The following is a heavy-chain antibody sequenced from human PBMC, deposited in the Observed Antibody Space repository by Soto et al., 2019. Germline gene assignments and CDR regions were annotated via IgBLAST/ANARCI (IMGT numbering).Heavy chain of an antibody. J-gene: IGHJ4*02. CDR1: GFIFSSYW. V-gene: IGHV3-7*05. CDR2: IKQDGSEM. Sequence: EVQLVESGGGSVQRGGSLRLSCTASGFIFSSYWMSWVRQVPGKGLEWVANIKQDGSEMSYVDSVKGRFTISRDNAKNSVYLQMNSLSAEDTAMYHCARSIFAIPRDYWGQGTLVTVSS. CDR3: ARSIFAIPRDY. D-gene: IGHD3-9*01.